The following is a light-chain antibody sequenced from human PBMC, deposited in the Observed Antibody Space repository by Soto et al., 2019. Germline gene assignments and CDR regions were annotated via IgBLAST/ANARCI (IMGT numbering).Light chain of an antibody. Sequence: AIQLTQSPSSLSASVGGRFTITCQASQGISSALAWYQQKPGKAPKLLIYDASALGGGVPSRFSGSGSGTDFTLAISSLQPEDFATYYCQQFINYPITFGQGTRLEIK. CDR3: QQFINYPIT. J-gene: IGKJ5*01. CDR1: QGISSA. V-gene: IGKV1D-13*01. CDR2: DAS.